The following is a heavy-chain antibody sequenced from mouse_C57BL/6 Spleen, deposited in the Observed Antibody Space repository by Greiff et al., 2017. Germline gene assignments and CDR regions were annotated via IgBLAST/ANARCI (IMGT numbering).Heavy chain of an antibody. CDR3: ARHEDYYGSSPYYAIDY. CDR1: GYTFTEYT. D-gene: IGHD1-1*01. Sequence: QVQLQQSGAELVKPGASVKLSCKASGYTFTEYTIHWVKQRSGQGLEWIGWFYPGSGSIKYNEKFKDKATLTADKSSSTVYMELSRLTSEDSAVYFCARHEDYYGSSPYYAIDYWGQGTSVTVSS. J-gene: IGHJ4*01. V-gene: IGHV1-62-2*01. CDR2: FYPGSGSI.